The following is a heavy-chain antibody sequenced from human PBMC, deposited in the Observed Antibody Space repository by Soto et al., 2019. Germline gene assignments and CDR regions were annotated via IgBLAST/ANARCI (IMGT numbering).Heavy chain of an antibody. CDR3: ARDSPSYYDYVWGSYRSLDV. V-gene: IGHV4-59*01. CDR2: IYYSGST. CDR1: GGSISSYY. D-gene: IGHD3-16*02. Sequence: SETLSLTCPVSGGSISSYYWSWIRQPPGKGLEWIGYIYYSGSTNYNPSLKSRVTISVDTSKNQFSLKLSSVTAADTAVYYCARDSPSYYDYVWGSYRSLDVWGQGTTVTVSS. J-gene: IGHJ6*02.